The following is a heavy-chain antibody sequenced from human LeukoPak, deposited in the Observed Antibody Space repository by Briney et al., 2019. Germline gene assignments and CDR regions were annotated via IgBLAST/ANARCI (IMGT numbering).Heavy chain of an antibody. CDR3: ARDSTPRYYYYGMDV. Sequence: SVKVSRKASGGTFSSYAISWVRQAPGQGLEWMGRIIPILGIANYAQKFQGRVTITADKSTSTAYMELSSLRSEDTAVYYCARDSTPRYYYYGMDVWGQGTTVTVSS. J-gene: IGHJ6*02. CDR2: IIPILGIA. D-gene: IGHD2-15*01. CDR1: GGTFSSYA. V-gene: IGHV1-69*04.